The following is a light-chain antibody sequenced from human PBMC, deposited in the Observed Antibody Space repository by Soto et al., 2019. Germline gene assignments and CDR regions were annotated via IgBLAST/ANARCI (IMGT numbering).Light chain of an antibody. CDR2: AAS. V-gene: IGKV1D-12*01. CDR3: QQANSFPLT. Sequence: DIQMTQSPSSVSASLGDRVTITCRASQAIRSWLAWYQQRPGTAPKLLIYAASSLQTGVPSRFSGSGSGTDFTFTINGLQPEDFATYYGQQANSFPLTFGGGTRVEIK. J-gene: IGKJ4*01. CDR1: QAIRSW.